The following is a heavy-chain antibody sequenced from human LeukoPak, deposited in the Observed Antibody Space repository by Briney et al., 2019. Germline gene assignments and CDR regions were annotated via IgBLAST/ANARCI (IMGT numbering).Heavy chain of an antibody. J-gene: IGHJ4*02. CDR1: GFTFSDYY. Sequence: GGSLRLSCAASGFTFSDYYMSWIRQAPGKGLEWVSYISSSGSTIYYADSVKGRFTISRDNAKNSLYLQMNSLRAEDTAVYYCARDLGGYCSSTSCNAFDYWGQGTLVTVSS. CDR3: ARDLGGYCSSTSCNAFDY. D-gene: IGHD2-2*01. CDR2: ISSSGSTI. V-gene: IGHV3-11*01.